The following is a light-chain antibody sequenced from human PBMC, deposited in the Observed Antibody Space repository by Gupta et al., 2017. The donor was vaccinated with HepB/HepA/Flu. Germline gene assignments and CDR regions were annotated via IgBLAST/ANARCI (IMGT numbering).Light chain of an antibody. V-gene: IGKV1-33*01. Sequence: DIQMTQSPSSLSASVGDRVTIACQASQDIRNHLNWYQHKAGKAPKLLISDAANVETGVPSRVSGSGSGTDFTLTITGLQPEDLATYSCQQYHNLPRTFGVGTKVEI. CDR2: DAA. J-gene: IGKJ4*01. CDR3: QQYHNLPRT. CDR1: QDIRNH.